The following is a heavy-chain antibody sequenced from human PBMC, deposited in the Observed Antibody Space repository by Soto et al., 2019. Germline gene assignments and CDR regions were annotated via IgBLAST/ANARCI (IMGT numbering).Heavy chain of an antibody. Sequence: QVRLVQSGAEVKKPGSSVKVSCKASGGTLNNYVLNWVRQAPGQGLEWMGAFIPVSGPADYAQRFQGRVTITADLSTATVYMELSSLTSDDTAVYYCAGGTWEPHWGQGTLVTVSS. V-gene: IGHV1-69*01. CDR3: AGGTWEPH. CDR1: GGTLNNYV. J-gene: IGHJ4*02. D-gene: IGHD1-26*01. CDR2: FIPVSGPA.